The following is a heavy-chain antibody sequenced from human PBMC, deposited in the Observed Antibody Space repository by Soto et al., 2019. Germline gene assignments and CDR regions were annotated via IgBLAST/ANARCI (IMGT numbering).Heavy chain of an antibody. CDR1: GFTFSSYA. Sequence: GGSLRLSCAASGFTFSSYAMSWVRQAPGKGLEWVSAISGSGGSTYYADSVKGRFTISRDNSKNTLYLQMNSLRAEDTAVYYCAKDGYCSSTSCYLPDYWGQGTLVTVSS. D-gene: IGHD2-2*03. CDR3: AKDGYCSSTSCYLPDY. J-gene: IGHJ4*02. CDR2: ISGSGGST. V-gene: IGHV3-23*01.